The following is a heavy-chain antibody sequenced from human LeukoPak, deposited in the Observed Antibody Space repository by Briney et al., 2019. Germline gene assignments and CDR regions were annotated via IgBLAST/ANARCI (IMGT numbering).Heavy chain of an antibody. J-gene: IGHJ4*02. CDR2: IMPLFGTA. CDR3: ASGRTDIVVVPATLRNYYFDY. D-gene: IGHD2-2*01. CDR1: GGTFSRND. Sequence: VKVSCKASGGTFSRNDISWVRQAPGQGLEWMGGIMPLFGTAKNAQKFQGRVTITADKSTSTAYMELSSLRSEDTAVYYCASGRTDIVVVPATLRNYYFDYWGQGTLVTVSS. V-gene: IGHV1-69*06.